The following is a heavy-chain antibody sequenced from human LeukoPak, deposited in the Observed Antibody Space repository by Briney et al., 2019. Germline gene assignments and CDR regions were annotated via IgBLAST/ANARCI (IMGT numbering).Heavy chain of an antibody. D-gene: IGHD6-13*01. CDR2: IKQDGSEK. J-gene: IGHJ4*02. Sequence: GGSLRLSCAASGFTFSSYWMSWVRQAPGKGLEWVANIKQDGSEKYYVDSVKGRFTISRDNAKNSLYLQMNSLRADDTAVYYCANYRLLGSAAAGTLWGQGTLVTVSS. CDR3: ANYRLLGSAAAGTL. V-gene: IGHV3-7*03. CDR1: GFTFSSYW.